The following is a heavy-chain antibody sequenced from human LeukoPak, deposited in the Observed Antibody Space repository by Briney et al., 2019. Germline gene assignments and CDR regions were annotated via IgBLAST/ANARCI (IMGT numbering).Heavy chain of an antibody. CDR1: GGSISSYY. CDR2: IYYSGST. J-gene: IGHJ4*02. V-gene: IGHV4-59*12. D-gene: IGHD6-19*01. CDR3: ARLTFPQGGC. Sequence: SETLSLTCTVSGGSISSYYWSWIRQPPGKGLEWIGYIYYSGSTYYNPSLKSRVTISVDTSKNQFSLKLSSVTAADTAVYYCARLTFPQGGCWGQGTLVTVSS.